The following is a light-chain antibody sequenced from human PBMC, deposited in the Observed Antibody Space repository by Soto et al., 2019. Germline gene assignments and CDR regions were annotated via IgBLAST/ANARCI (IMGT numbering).Light chain of an antibody. CDR1: QSVGSN. Sequence: EIVMTQSPATLSVSPGERATLSCRASQSVGSNLAWYQQRPGQAPRLLIHGASTRATGIPARFSGSGSGTDFTLTISSLQSEDFAVYYCQQYNDWPPWTFGQGTKVDIK. V-gene: IGKV3-15*01. J-gene: IGKJ1*01. CDR3: QQYNDWPPWT. CDR2: GAS.